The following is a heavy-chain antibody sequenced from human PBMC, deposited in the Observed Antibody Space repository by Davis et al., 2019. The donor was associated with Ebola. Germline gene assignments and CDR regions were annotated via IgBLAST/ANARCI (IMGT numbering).Heavy chain of an antibody. J-gene: IGHJ6*03. CDR1: GFTFSSYS. D-gene: IGHD1-1*01. CDR3: ARDSLGRGLQPPTLYYYYYYMDV. V-gene: IGHV3-21*01. CDR2: ISSSSSYI. Sequence: PGGSLRLSCAASGFTFSSYSMNWVRQAPGKGLEWVSSISSSSSYIYYADSVKGRFTISRDNAKNSLYLQMNSLRAEDTAVYYCARDSLGRGLQPPTLYYYYYYMDVWGKGTTVTVSS.